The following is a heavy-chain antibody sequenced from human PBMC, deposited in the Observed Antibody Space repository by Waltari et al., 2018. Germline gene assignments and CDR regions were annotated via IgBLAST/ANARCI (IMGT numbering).Heavy chain of an antibody. CDR2: ISYDGSNK. D-gene: IGHD1-26*01. J-gene: IGHJ4*02. Sequence: QVQLVESGGGVVQPGRSLRLSCAASGFTFSSYAMHWVRQAQGKGLEWVAVISYDGSNKYYADSVKGRFTISRDNSKNTLYLQMNSLRAEETDVYYCARDIGGYTSERGIDYWGQGTLVTVSS. CDR1: GFTFSSYA. V-gene: IGHV3-30-3*01. CDR3: ARDIGGYTSERGIDY.